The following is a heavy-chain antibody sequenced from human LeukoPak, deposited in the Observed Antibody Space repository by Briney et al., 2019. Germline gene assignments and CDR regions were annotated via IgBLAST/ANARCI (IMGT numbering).Heavy chain of an antibody. D-gene: IGHD4-17*01. Sequence: SGPTLVNPTQTLTLTCSFSGFSLSTSGVGVGWIRQPPGKALEWLALIYWDDDKRYSPSLKSRLTITKDTSKNQVVLTMTNMDPVDTATYYCARLTTVTTLFRVSTIDYWGQGTLVTVSS. CDR1: GFSLSTSGVG. CDR3: ARLTTVTTLFRVSTIDY. V-gene: IGHV2-5*02. J-gene: IGHJ4*02. CDR2: IYWDDDK.